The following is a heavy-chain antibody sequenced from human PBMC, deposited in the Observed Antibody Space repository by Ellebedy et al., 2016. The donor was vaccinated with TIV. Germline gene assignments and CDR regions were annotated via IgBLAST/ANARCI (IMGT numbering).Heavy chain of an antibody. D-gene: IGHD1-26*01. CDR1: GFDFKNFA. V-gene: IGHV3-23*01. Sequence: GGSLRLXXTASGFDFKNFAMNWVRETPGKGLEWVSGISGFGDRTYYADSVKGRFTISRDNSRDTLYLQMNSLNVDDTAVYYCAKDRGSGTYENWFKPWGQGALVTVSP. CDR2: ISGFGDRT. J-gene: IGHJ5*02. CDR3: AKDRGSGTYENWFKP.